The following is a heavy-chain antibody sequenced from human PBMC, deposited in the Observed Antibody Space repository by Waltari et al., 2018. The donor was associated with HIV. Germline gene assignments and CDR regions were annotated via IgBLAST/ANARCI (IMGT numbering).Heavy chain of an antibody. Sequence: EVQVLESGGALVQPGGSLRLSCAASGCTFSNYGMSWVSQAPGKGLEWVSTIRVSGGSTYYADSVKGRFTVSRDNSKNTLYLQMNSLGAEDTAVYFCVKEHQYSHSWYSYYGMDVWGQGPTVTVSS. J-gene: IGHJ6*02. CDR2: IRVSGGST. D-gene: IGHD6-13*01. V-gene: IGHV3-23*01. CDR1: GCTFSNYG. CDR3: VKEHQYSHSWYSYYGMDV.